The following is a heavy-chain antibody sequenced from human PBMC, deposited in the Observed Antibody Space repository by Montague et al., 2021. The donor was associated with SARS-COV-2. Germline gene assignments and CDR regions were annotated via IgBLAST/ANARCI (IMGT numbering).Heavy chain of an antibody. CDR1: GGSFSDNY. J-gene: IGHJ4*02. Sequence: SETLSLTCAVYGGSFSDNYWSWIRKPPRKGLEWIGEINHRGTSNYNPSLKSRVSISVDTSKDQFSLYLGSVTAADTAVYYCARGRQHFNMIVVVMTGGEYYFDXWGQGTLVTVSS. V-gene: IGHV4-34*01. CDR2: INHRGTS. D-gene: IGHD3-22*01. CDR3: ARGRQHFNMIVVVMTGGEYYFDX.